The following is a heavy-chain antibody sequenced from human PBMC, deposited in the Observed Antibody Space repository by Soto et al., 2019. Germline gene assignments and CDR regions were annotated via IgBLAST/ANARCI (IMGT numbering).Heavy chain of an antibody. CDR3: TRKRFGMDV. J-gene: IGHJ6*02. V-gene: IGHV3-7*03. CDR1: GFTFSNSW. CDR2: IKEDGSEK. Sequence: QPGGSLRLSCAASGFTFSNSWMSWVRQAPGKGLEWVANIKEDGSEKDYVDPVKGRFTITRDSAKNSLYLQMNNLRAEDTAVYFCTRKRFGMDVWGQGTTVTVSS.